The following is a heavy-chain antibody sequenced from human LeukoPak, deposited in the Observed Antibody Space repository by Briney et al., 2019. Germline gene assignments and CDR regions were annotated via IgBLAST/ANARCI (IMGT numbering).Heavy chain of an antibody. CDR3: ARDHWGRITTGGYFEY. V-gene: IGHV3-30*14. CDR1: GFTFSSYT. CDR2: ISDDGHGRVQ. Sequence: PGGSLRLSCAASGFTFSSYTMHWVRQTPGKGLEWVAVISDDGHGRVQYYADSVKGRFTISRDNSKNTLYLQMNSLRPEDTAVYFCARDHWGRITTGGYFEYWGQGTLVTVSS. D-gene: IGHD6-13*01. J-gene: IGHJ4*02.